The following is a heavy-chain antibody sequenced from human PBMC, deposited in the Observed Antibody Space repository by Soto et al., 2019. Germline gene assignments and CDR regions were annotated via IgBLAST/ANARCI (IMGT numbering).Heavy chain of an antibody. V-gene: IGHV3-74*01. J-gene: IGHJ4*02. CDR1: GFTFRSYW. CDR3: ASGGSSLNFDS. CDR2: INSDGSST. D-gene: IGHD6-6*01. Sequence: GGSLRLSCAASGFTFRSYWMQWVRQAPGKGLVWVSWINSDGSSTRYADSVKGRFTISRDNAKNTLYLQMNSLRAEDTAVYYCASGGSSLNFDSWGQRTLVPGSS.